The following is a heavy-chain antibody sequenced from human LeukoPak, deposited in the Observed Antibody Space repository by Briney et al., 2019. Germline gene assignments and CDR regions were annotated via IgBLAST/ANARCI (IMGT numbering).Heavy chain of an antibody. J-gene: IGHJ4*02. V-gene: IGHV3-23*01. CDR3: AIMHGYYDGSGFWVQ. Sequence: GGSLRPSCAASGFTSTSYAMSWVRQAPEGGLEWVSFISPSGDRTSNADSVEGRVTISRDNTRNTLYLQMNSLRDEDTGVYYCAIMHGYYDGSGFWVQWGQGTLVTVSS. CDR2: ISPSGDRT. D-gene: IGHD3-22*01. CDR1: GFTSTSYA.